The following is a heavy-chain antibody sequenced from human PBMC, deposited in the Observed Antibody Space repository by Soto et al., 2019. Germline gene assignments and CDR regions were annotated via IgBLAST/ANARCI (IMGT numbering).Heavy chain of an antibody. D-gene: IGHD2-15*01. J-gene: IGHJ5*02. Sequence: ASVKVSCKASGYTFTGYYMHWVRQAPGQGLEWMGWINPNSGGTNYAQKFQGRVTMTRDTSISTAYMELSRLRSDDTAVYYCARWLGYCSGGSCPGGSFDPWGQGTLVTVSS. V-gene: IGHV1-2*02. CDR2: INPNSGGT. CDR3: ARWLGYCSGGSCPGGSFDP. CDR1: GYTFTGYY.